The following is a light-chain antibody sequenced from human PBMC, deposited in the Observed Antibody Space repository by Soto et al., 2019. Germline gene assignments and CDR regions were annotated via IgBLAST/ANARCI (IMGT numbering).Light chain of an antibody. CDR3: QSYDSSLSALYV. Sequence: QSALTQPASVSGSPGQSITISCAGTSRDVGGYNYVSWYQQYPGKAPKVIISEVTNRPSGVPNRFSGSKSGNTASLTISGLQAEDEADYYCQSYDSSLSALYVFGTGTKLTVL. CDR1: SRDVGGYNY. V-gene: IGLV2-14*01. J-gene: IGLJ1*01. CDR2: EVT.